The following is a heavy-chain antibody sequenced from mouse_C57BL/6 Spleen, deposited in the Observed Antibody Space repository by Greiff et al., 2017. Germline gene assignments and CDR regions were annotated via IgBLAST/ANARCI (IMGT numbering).Heavy chain of an antibody. CDR3: ARFYYGNYVKYFDV. CDR2: INPNYGTT. CDR1: GYSFTDYN. V-gene: IGHV1-39*01. D-gene: IGHD2-1*01. Sequence: EVQLKESGPELVKPGASVKISCKASGYSFTDYNMNWVKQSNGKSLEWIGVINPNYGTTSYNQKFKGKATLTVDQSSSTAYMQLNSLTSEDSAVYYCARFYYGNYVKYFDVWGTGTTVTVSS. J-gene: IGHJ1*03.